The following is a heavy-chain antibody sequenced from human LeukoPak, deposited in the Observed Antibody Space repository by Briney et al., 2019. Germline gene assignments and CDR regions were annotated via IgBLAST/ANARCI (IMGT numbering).Heavy chain of an antibody. J-gene: IGHJ4*02. CDR2: INQDGSKK. D-gene: IGHD5-24*01. V-gene: IGHV3-7*01. Sequence: GVEGVANINQDGSKKSYVDSVKGRFTISRDNAKNSLYLQMNSLRAEDTAIYYCTRVGYIDEGIDYWGQGTLVTVSS. CDR3: TRVGYIDEGIDY.